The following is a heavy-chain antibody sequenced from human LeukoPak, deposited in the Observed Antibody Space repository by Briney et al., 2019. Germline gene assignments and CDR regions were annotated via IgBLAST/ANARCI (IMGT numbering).Heavy chain of an antibody. J-gene: IGHJ1*01. V-gene: IGHV3-30*02. CDR2: TRYDGVNK. CDR1: GFTFSTHG. D-gene: IGHD4-17*01. Sequence: PGGSLRLSCVASGFTFSTHGMQWVRQAPGKGLEWVTFTRYDGVNKYYSDSVKGRFTISRDNSKNTLYLQMNSLRAEDTAVYYCAKRSTVTTWYFQHWGQGTLVTVSS. CDR3: AKRSTVTTWYFQH.